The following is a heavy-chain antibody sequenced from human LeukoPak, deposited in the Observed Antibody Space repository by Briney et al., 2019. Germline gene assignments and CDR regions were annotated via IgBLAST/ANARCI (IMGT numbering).Heavy chain of an antibody. CDR2: ISYDGSNQ. D-gene: IGHD4-11*01. V-gene: IGHV3-30*03. CDR3: ARDRSTVTTNLLTYYFDY. CDR1: GFTFSSSG. J-gene: IGHJ4*02. Sequence: PGGSLRLSCAASGFTFSSSGMNWVHQAPGKGLEWVAIISYDGSNQYYADSVKGRFTIPRDNSKNTLYLQMSSLRAEDTAVYYCARDRSTVTTNLLTYYFDYWGQGTLVTVSS.